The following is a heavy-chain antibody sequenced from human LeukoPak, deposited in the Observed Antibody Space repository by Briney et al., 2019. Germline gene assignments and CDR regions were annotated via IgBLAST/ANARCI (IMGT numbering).Heavy chain of an antibody. CDR3: VREDGPIDH. V-gene: IGHV3-33*01. CDR1: GFSFSRYG. J-gene: IGHJ4*02. Sequence: PGGSLRLSCAASGFSFSRYGMHWVRQAPGKGLELVAVIWADGTNPYYGESVKGRFTISRDNSKNSLYLQMNSLRAADTAVYYCVREDGPIDHWGQGALVTVSS. CDR2: IWADGTNP.